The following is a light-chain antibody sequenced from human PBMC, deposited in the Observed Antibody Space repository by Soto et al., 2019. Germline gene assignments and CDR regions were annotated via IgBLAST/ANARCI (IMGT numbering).Light chain of an antibody. J-gene: IGKJ1*01. V-gene: IGKV3-20*01. Sequence: EIGLTQSPGTLSLSPGERATLSCRASQSLSSSYLAWHQQKPGQAPRLLMYGASSRATSIPDRFSGSGSGTDFTLTISRLEPEDFAVYYCHQYGSSRTFGQGTKVDIK. CDR3: HQYGSSRT. CDR2: GAS. CDR1: QSLSSSY.